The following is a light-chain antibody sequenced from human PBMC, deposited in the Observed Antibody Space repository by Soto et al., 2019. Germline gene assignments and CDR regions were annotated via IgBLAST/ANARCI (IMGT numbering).Light chain of an antibody. CDR2: DAS. Sequence: EIVMTQSPATLSVSPGEGATLSCRASQGIGDTLAWYQQKPGQAPRLLIYDASNRATGIPARFSGSGSGTDLTITISSLEPEDFEVYYCQQRSNWPWTFGQGTKVDIK. CDR3: QQRSNWPWT. V-gene: IGKV3D-11*01. J-gene: IGKJ1*01. CDR1: QGIGDT.